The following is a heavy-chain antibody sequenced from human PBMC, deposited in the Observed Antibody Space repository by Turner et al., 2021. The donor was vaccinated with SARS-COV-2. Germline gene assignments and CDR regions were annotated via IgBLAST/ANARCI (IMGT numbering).Heavy chain of an antibody. J-gene: IGHJ4*02. Sequence: QVQLVESGGGVVQPGRSLRRSCAASGFTFSNYGVHWVRQAPGKGLEWVAVISYDGSNKYYADSVKGRFTISRDNSKNTLYLQMNSLRAEDTAVYYCAKSGGMYCSGGNCYSSYFDYWGQGTLVTVSS. CDR1: GFTFSNYG. V-gene: IGHV3-30*18. D-gene: IGHD2-15*01. CDR3: AKSGGMYCSGGNCYSSYFDY. CDR2: ISYDGSNK.